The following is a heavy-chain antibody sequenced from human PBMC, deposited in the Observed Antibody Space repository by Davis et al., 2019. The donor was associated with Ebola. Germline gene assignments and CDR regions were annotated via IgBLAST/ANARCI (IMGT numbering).Heavy chain of an antibody. CDR1: GYTFTSYA. CDR3: ARGYDTAMGYYYYYGMDV. D-gene: IGHD5-18*01. J-gene: IGHJ6*02. CDR2: MNPNSGNT. Sequence: ASVKVSCKASGYTFTSYAMHWVRQAPGQGLEWMGWMNPNSGNTGYAQKFQGRVTMTRNTSISTAYMELSSLRSEDTAVYYCARGYDTAMGYYYYYGMDVWGQGTTVTVSS. V-gene: IGHV1-8*02.